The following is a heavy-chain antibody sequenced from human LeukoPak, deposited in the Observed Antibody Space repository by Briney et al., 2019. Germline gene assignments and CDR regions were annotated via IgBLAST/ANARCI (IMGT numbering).Heavy chain of an antibody. V-gene: IGHV1-69*05. CDR1: GGTFSSYA. CDR3: ARARSEAGVYYYYMDV. D-gene: IGHD6-13*01. CDR2: IIPIFGTA. J-gene: IGHJ6*03. Sequence: SVKVSCKASGGTFSSYAISWVRQAPGQGLEWMGGIIPIFGTANYAQKFQGRVTITTDESTSTAYMELSSLRSEDTAVYYCARARSEAGVYYYYMDVWGKGTTVNVSS.